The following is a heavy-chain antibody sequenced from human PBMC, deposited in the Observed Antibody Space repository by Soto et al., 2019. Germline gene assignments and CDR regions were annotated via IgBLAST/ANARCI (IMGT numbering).Heavy chain of an antibody. V-gene: IGHV3-72*01. CDR2: SRDKANSFST. D-gene: IGHD3-22*01. Sequence: EVKLVESGGGLVQPGGSLRLSCAASGFTLSDYYIDWVRQAPGKGLEWLARSRDKANSFSTDYAASVKGRFSISRDDSKSSVFLQMNSLRTEDTALYYCARTVSDGGYDIWGQGTVVIVSS. J-gene: IGHJ3*02. CDR3: ARTVSDGGYDI. CDR1: GFTLSDYY.